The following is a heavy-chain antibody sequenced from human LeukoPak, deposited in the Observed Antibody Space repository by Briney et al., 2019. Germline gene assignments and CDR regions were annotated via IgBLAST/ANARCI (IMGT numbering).Heavy chain of an antibody. Sequence: GGSLRLSCAASGFTFSSYSMNWVRQAPGKGLEWVSSISSSSSYIYYADSVKGRFTISRDNAKNSLYLQMNSLRAEDTAVYYCARVDDFWSGPDYWGQGTLVTVSS. CDR1: GFTFSSYS. V-gene: IGHV3-21*01. J-gene: IGHJ4*02. D-gene: IGHD3-3*01. CDR2: ISSSSSYI. CDR3: ARVDDFWSGPDY.